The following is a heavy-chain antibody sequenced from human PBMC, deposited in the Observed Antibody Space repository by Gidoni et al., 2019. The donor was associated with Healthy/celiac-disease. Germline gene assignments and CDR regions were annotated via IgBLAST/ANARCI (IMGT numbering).Heavy chain of an antibody. CDR2: ISSSSSYI. CDR1: GFTFSSYS. V-gene: IGHV3-21*01. J-gene: IGHJ4*02. D-gene: IGHD1-26*01. Sequence: EVQLVASGGGLVKPGGSLRLACAASGFTFSSYSMNWVRQAPGKGLEWVSSISSSSSYIYYADSVKGRFTISRDNAKNSLYLQMNSLRAEDTAVYYCARDRGAATLTPHDYWGQGTLVTVSS. CDR3: ARDRGAATLTPHDY.